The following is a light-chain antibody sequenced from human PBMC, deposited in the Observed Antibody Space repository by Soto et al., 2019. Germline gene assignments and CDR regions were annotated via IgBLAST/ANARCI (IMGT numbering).Light chain of an antibody. J-gene: IGKJ5*01. CDR3: QQYGNSPST. CDR2: GAS. CDR1: QSVSSSY. V-gene: IGKV3-20*01. Sequence: VLTQSPLSLPVPPGEPGSIXXRPSQSVSSSYLAWYQQKPGQAPRXXIYGASSRATGIPDRFSGSGSGTDFTLTISRLEPEDFAVYYCQQYGNSPSTFGQGTRLDIK.